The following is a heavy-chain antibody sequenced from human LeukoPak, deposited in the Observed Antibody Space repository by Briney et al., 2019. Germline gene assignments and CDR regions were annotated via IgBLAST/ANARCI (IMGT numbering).Heavy chain of an antibody. CDR1: GYTFTSYA. V-gene: IGHV1-3*01. CDR2: INAGNGNT. CDR3: AKVRFLEWLSHDYYGMDV. J-gene: IGHJ6*02. D-gene: IGHD3-3*01. Sequence: ASVKVSRKASGYTFTSYAMHWVRQAPGQRLEWMGWINAGNGNTKYSQKFQGRVTITRDTSASTAYMELSSLRSEDTAVYYCAKVRFLEWLSHDYYGMDVWGQGTTVTVSS.